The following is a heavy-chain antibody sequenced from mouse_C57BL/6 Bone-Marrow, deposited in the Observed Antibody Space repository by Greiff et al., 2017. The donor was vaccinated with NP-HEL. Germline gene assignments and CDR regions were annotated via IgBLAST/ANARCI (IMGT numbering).Heavy chain of an antibody. V-gene: IGHV1-81*01. Sequence: VQLQQSGAELARPGASVKLSCKASGYTFTSYGISWVKQRTGQGLEWIGEIYPRSGNTYYNEKFTGKATLTADKSASTAYMALRILTSEDSAVYFCARLLRYHYFDYWGQGTTLTVSS. CDR3: ARLLRYHYFDY. D-gene: IGHD1-1*01. CDR1: GYTFTSYG. CDR2: IYPRSGNT. J-gene: IGHJ2*01.